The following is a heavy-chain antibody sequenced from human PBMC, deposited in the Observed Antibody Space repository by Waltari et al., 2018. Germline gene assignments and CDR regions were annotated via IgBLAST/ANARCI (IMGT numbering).Heavy chain of an antibody. D-gene: IGHD2-2*01. CDR1: Y. CDR3: ATHGGPPMPHYYMDV. J-gene: IGHJ6*03. Sequence: YMHWVQQAPGKGLEWMGLVDPEDGETIYAEKFQGRVTITADTSTDTAYMELSSLRSEDTAVYYCATHGGPPMPHYYMDVWGKGTTVTVSS. CDR2: VDPEDGET. V-gene: IGHV1-69-2*01.